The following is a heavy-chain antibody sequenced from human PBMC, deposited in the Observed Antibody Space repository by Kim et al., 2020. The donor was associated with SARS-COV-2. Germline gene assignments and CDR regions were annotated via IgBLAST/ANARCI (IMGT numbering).Heavy chain of an antibody. D-gene: IGHD1-26*01. CDR2: IDTDNDNT. Sequence: ASVKVSCTASGYTFTDYGFTWVRQAPGQGLEWMGWIDTDNDNTKYAQNHQGRVTLTSDTSTRTAYMELMSLRSDDTAMYYFARGHYGKIVGEYWGQGTLVIVST. CDR3: ARGHYGKIVGEY. V-gene: IGHV1-18*01. J-gene: IGHJ4*02. CDR1: GYTFTDYG.